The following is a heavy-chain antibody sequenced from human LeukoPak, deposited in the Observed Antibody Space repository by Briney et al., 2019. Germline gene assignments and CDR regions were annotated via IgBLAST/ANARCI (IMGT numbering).Heavy chain of an antibody. J-gene: IGHJ5*02. D-gene: IGHD1-1*01. CDR1: GFIFSDYY. V-gene: IGHV3-11*01. CDR2: IDVRGATI. CDR3: ARDPRGGTSRDNWFDP. Sequence: GGSLRLSCAASGFIFSDYYMTWIRQAPGKGLEWVASIDVRGATILYADFVKGRFTISRDSAKNSLYLQMNSLRAEDTAVYYCARDPRGGTSRDNWFDPWGQGTLVTVSS.